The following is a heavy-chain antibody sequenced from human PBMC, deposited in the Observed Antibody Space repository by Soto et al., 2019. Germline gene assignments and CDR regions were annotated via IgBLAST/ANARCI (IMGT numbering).Heavy chain of an antibody. CDR3: AKDPGTYYEFWRGYPYHYYGMDV. V-gene: IGHV1-2*02. D-gene: IGHD3-3*01. Sequence: ASVKVSCKASGYTFTGYYMHCTRQAPGQGLECRGCINPNSDGTNYAPKVKGRFNMTRDTSISTAYMELSRRCPDDTAVSDCAKDPGTYYEFWRGYPYHYYGMDVWGQGTTVTVSS. CDR1: GYTFTGYY. CDR2: INPNSDGT. J-gene: IGHJ6*01.